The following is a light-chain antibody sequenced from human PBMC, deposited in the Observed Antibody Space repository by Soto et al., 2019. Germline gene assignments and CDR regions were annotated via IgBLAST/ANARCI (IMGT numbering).Light chain of an antibody. Sequence: EVVMTQSPATLSVSPGERATLSCRASQTVSRNLAWYQQRPGQAPRLLIYDISNRAAGFPARFSGSGSETEFTLTIRSLQSEDFAVYFCQQYNNWPSFGQGTRLEIK. CDR1: QTVSRN. J-gene: IGKJ5*01. CDR2: DIS. V-gene: IGKV3-15*01. CDR3: QQYNNWPS.